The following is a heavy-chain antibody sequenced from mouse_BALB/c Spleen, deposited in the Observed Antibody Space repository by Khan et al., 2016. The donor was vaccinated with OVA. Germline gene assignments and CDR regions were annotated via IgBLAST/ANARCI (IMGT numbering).Heavy chain of an antibody. Sequence: VQLQQSGPELVKPGASVKISCKASGYTFTDYYINWVKQKPGQGLEWIGWIYPGSGNTKYNEKFKGKATLTVDTSSSTAYMQLSSLTSEDTAVYCCARATGTYAMDYWGQGTSVTVSS. D-gene: IGHD4-1*01. V-gene: IGHV1-84*02. J-gene: IGHJ4*01. CDR2: IYPGSGNT. CDR1: GYTFTDYY. CDR3: ARATGTYAMDY.